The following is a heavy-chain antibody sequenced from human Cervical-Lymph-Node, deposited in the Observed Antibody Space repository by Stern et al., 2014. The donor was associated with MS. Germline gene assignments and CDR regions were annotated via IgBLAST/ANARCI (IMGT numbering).Heavy chain of an antibody. Sequence: QVQLVESGPGQVKPSQTLSLTCTVSGGSISSGSYYWSWIRQPAGKGLEWIGRIYTSGSTNYNPSLKSRVTISVDTSKNQSSLKLSSVTAADTAVYYCAREAADGDLDYWGQGTLVTVSS. CDR2: IYTSGST. V-gene: IGHV4-61*02. J-gene: IGHJ4*02. D-gene: IGHD4-17*01. CDR3: AREAADGDLDY. CDR1: GGSISSGSYY.